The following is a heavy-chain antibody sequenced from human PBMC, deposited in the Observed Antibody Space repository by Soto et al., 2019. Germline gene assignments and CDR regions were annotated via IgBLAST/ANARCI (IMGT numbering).Heavy chain of an antibody. J-gene: IGHJ6*02. Sequence: EASVKVSCKASGYTYTSYSISWVRQAPGQGLEWMGWISTYNGDTNYAQTFQGRVTMTTDTSTSTVHMEVRSLRSDDTAVYYCAREGVAPYYYYGMDVWGQGTPVT. V-gene: IGHV1-18*04. CDR1: GYTYTSYS. D-gene: IGHD5-12*01. CDR2: ISTYNGDT. CDR3: AREGVAPYYYYGMDV.